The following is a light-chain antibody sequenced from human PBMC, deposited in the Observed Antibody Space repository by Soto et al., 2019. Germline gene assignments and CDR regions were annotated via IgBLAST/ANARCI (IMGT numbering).Light chain of an antibody. Sequence: DIQMTQSPSTLSASVGDTVTITCRASQTISRWLAWYQQKPGKAPRLLIYTASTLESGVPSRFSASGSGTEFTLTISSLHPDDFATYYCQEYNNYWTFGQGTKGEVK. CDR3: QEYNNYWT. CDR1: QTISRW. V-gene: IGKV1-5*01. CDR2: TAS. J-gene: IGKJ1*01.